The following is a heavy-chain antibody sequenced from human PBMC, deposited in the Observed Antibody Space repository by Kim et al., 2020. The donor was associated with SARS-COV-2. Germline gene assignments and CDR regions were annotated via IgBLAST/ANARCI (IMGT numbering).Heavy chain of an antibody. CDR2: TYYKSKWFN. CDR3: ARAERGAFGY. V-gene: IGHV6-1*01. D-gene: IGHD3-16*01. CDR1: GDSVSSNSAA. Sequence: SQTLSLTCAISGDSVSSNSAAWNWIRQSPSRGLEWLGRTYYKSKWFNDYAVSVKSRIAINPDTSRNQFSLHLNSVTPEDTAVYYCARAERGAFGYWGQGTLVTVSS. J-gene: IGHJ4*02.